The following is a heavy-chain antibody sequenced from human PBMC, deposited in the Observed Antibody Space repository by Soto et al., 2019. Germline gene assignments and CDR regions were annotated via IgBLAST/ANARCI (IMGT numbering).Heavy chain of an antibody. CDR3: ARAIKTIQIWLYAFDV. Sequence: QLQLVQSGAEVKKPGSSVRVSCKASGGTFSSYAITWVRQAPGQGLEWMGGIIPLFGTTNYAQRFQGRIRITADESTSTAHMELSSLRSEDTAVYYCARAIKTIQIWLYAFDVWGQGTKVSVSS. CDR1: GGTFSSYA. D-gene: IGHD5-18*01. CDR2: IIPLFGTT. V-gene: IGHV1-69*01. J-gene: IGHJ3*01.